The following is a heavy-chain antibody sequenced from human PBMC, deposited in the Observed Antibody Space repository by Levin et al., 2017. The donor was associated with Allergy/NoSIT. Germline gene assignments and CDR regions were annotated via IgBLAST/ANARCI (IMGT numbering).Heavy chain of an antibody. J-gene: IGHJ6*02. V-gene: IGHV1-69*13. CDR2: IIPIFGTA. CDR1: GGTFSSYA. D-gene: IGHD2-2*01. Sequence: SVKVSCKASGGTFSSYAISWVRQAPGQGLEWMGGIIPIFGTAKYAQNFQGRVTITADESTSTAYMELSSLRSEDTAVYYCARGKAIVVVPAAYYYYGMDVWGQGTTVTVSS. CDR3: ARGKAIVVVPAAYYYYGMDV.